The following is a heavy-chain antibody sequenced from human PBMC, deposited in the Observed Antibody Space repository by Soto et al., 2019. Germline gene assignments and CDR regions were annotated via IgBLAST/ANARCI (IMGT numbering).Heavy chain of an antibody. V-gene: IGHV1-18*04. CDR2: ISAYNGNT. CDR3: ARDVVARGSYYYGMDV. CDR1: GYTFTSYG. Sequence: QVQLVQSGAEVKKPGASVKVSCKASGYTFTSYGISWVRQAPGQGLEWMGWISAYNGNTNYAQKLQGRVTMTTDTSTRTAYMELRSLRSDDTAVYYCARDVVARGSYYYGMDVWGQGTTVTVSS. J-gene: IGHJ6*02. D-gene: IGHD3-10*01.